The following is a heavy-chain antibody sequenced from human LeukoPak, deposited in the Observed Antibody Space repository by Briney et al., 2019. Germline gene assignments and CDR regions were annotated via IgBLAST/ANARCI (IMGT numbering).Heavy chain of an antibody. CDR1: GFTFSSYA. Sequence: GGSLRLSCAASGFTFSSYAMSWVRQAPGKGPEWVSAISGSGDNTYYADSVKGRFTISRDNAKNTLYLQMNSLRAEDTAVYYCARGRGCANGVCYFDYWGQGTLVTVSS. J-gene: IGHJ4*02. V-gene: IGHV3-23*01. D-gene: IGHD2-8*01. CDR3: ARGRGCANGVCYFDY. CDR2: ISGSGDNT.